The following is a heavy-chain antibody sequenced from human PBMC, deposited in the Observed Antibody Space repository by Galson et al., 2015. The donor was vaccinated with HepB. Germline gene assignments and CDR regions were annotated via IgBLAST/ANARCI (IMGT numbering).Heavy chain of an antibody. CDR3: ARDIREVSSSSGYGNWFDP. D-gene: IGHD6-13*01. J-gene: IGHJ5*02. V-gene: IGHV6-1*01. CDR2: TYYRSRWYN. Sequence: CAIPGDSVSSISAACNWIRQSPSRGLEWLGRTYYRSRWYNDYAVSEKSQITINPDTSKNQFSLQLNSVTPEGTAVYYCARDIREVSSSSGYGNWFDPWGQGTLVTVSS. CDR1: GDSVSSISAA.